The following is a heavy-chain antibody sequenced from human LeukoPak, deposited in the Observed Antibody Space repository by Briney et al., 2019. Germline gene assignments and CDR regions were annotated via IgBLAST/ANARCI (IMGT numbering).Heavy chain of an antibody. CDR1: GYTFTGYY. Sequence: ASVKVSCKASGYTFTGYYMHWVRQAPGQGLEWMGWINPNSGGTNYAQKFQGRVTMTRDTSISTAYMELSRLRSDDTAVYYFASSPTTVVTIGYWGQGTLVTVSS. V-gene: IGHV1-2*02. D-gene: IGHD4-23*01. CDR3: ASSPTTVVTIGY. J-gene: IGHJ4*02. CDR2: INPNSGGT.